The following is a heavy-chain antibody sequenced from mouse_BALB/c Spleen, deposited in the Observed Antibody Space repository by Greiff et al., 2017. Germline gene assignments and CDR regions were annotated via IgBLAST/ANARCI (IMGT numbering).Heavy chain of an antibody. J-gene: IGHJ4*01. D-gene: IGHD2-4*01. Sequence: EVQGVESGGGLVQPGGSRKLSCAASGFTFSSFGMHWVRQAPEKGLEWVAYISSGSSTIYYADTVKGRFTISRDNPKNTLFLQMTSLRSEDTAMYYCARRRYYDYEGYAMDYWGQGTSVTVSS. CDR2: ISSGSSTI. V-gene: IGHV5-17*02. CDR1: GFTFSSFG. CDR3: ARRRYYDYEGYAMDY.